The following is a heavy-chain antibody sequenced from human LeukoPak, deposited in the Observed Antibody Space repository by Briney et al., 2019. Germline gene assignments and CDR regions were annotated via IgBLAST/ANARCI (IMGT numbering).Heavy chain of an antibody. V-gene: IGHV4-34*01. CDR2: INHSGST. D-gene: IGHD6-6*01. Sequence: PSETLSLTCAVYGGSFSGYYWSWIRQRPGKGLEWSGEINHSGSTNYNPSLKSRVTISVDTSKNQFSLKLSSVTAADTAVYYCARGGQLVRRGYFDYWGQGTLVTVSS. J-gene: IGHJ4*02. CDR3: ARGGQLVRRGYFDY. CDR1: GGSFSGYY.